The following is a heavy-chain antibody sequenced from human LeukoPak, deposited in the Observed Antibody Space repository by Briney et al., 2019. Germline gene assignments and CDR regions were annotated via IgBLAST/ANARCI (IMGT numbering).Heavy chain of an antibody. J-gene: IGHJ4*02. CDR1: GFTFSSYS. CDR2: ISSSSSYI. Sequence: GGSLRLSCAASGFTFSSYSVNWVRQAPGKGLEWVSSISSSSSYIYYADSVKGRFTISRDNSKNTLYLQMNSLRAEDTAVYYCACGYSYSSFDYWGQGTLVTVSS. D-gene: IGHD5-18*01. V-gene: IGHV3-21*01. CDR3: ACGYSYSSFDY.